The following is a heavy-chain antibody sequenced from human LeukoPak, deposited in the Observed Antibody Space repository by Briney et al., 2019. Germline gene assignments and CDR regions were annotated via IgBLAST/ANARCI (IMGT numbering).Heavy chain of an antibody. J-gene: IGHJ3*02. CDR1: GYTFTNNF. Sequence: ASVKVSCKASGYTFTNNFMHWVRQAPGQGLEWMGWISAYNGNTNYAQNLQGRVTMTTDTSTSTAYMELRSLRSDDTAVYYCARDRGPYIAVAGTPAFDIWGQGTMVTVSS. CDR3: ARDRGPYIAVAGTPAFDI. D-gene: IGHD6-13*01. CDR2: ISAYNGNT. V-gene: IGHV1-18*04.